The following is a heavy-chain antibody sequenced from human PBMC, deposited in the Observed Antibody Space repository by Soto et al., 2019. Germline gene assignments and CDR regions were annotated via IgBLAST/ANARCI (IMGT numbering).Heavy chain of an antibody. J-gene: IGHJ4*02. V-gene: IGHV1-18*01. CDR1: GYTFTNFG. CDR2: ISAYNGNT. CDR3: ARGGTPIGS. Sequence: QVQLVQSGAEVKKPGASVKVSCKASGYTFTNFGISWVRQAPGQGLEWMGWISAYNGNTNYAQKFQGRVTMTTDTPSRTADMEVRSLRFAATAVYYGARGGTPIGSWGKGTLVTV. D-gene: IGHD3-16*01.